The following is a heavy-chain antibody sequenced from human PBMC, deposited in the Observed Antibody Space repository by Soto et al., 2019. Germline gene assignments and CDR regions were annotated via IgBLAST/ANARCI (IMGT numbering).Heavy chain of an antibody. J-gene: IGHJ4*02. CDR1: GGTFSSYT. D-gene: IGHD6-13*01. CDR3: ARAPLAAAGTISVDY. V-gene: IGHV1-69*02. Sequence: QVQLVQSGAEVKKPGSSVKVSCKASGGTFSSYTISWVRQAPGQGLEWMGRIIPILGIANYAQKFQGRVKITADKSTSTAYMELSSLRSEDTAVYYCARAPLAAAGTISVDYWGQGTLVTVSS. CDR2: IIPILGIA.